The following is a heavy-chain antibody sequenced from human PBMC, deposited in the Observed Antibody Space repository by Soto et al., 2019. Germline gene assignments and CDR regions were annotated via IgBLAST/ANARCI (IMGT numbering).Heavy chain of an antibody. Sequence: QVQLVQSGAEVKKPGASVKVSCKASGYTFTSYGISWVRQAPGQGLEWMGWISAYNGNTNYAQKLQGRVTMTTDTSXSXXYMELRSLGSDDTAVYYCARDGKYSGYLWDDAFDIWGQGTMVTVSS. CDR3: ARDGKYSGYLWDDAFDI. CDR2: ISAYNGNT. V-gene: IGHV1-18*01. CDR1: GYTFTSYG. J-gene: IGHJ3*02. D-gene: IGHD5-12*01.